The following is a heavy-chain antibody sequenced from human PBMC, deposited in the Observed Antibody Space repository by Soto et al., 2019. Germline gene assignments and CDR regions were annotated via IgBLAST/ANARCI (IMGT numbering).Heavy chain of an antibody. CDR2: IWYDGSNK. V-gene: IGHV3-33*01. D-gene: IGHD5-12*01. J-gene: IGHJ6*02. CDR1: GFTFSSYG. CDR3: ASGLAGGMDV. Sequence: QVQLVESGGGVVQPGRSLRLSCAASGFTFSSYGMHWVRQAPGKGLEWVAVIWYDGSNKYYADSVKGRFTISRDNSKNTLYLQMNRMRAEDTAVYYCASGLAGGMDVWGQGTTVTVSS.